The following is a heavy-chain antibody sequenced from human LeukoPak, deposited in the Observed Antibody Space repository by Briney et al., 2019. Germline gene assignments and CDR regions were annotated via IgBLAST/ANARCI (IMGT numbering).Heavy chain of an antibody. CDR1: GFTFSDYY. V-gene: IGHV3-11*05. CDR3: ARVPGLGYYGMDV. CDR2: ISSSGNYR. D-gene: IGHD1-14*01. Sequence: GESLRLACAASGFTFSDYYMSWIRHAPGKGPEWISNISSSGNYRNYADPVKGRFTISRDNAKNSLYLQMSSLRGDDTAVYYCARVPGLGYYGMDVWGQGTTVTVSS. J-gene: IGHJ6*02.